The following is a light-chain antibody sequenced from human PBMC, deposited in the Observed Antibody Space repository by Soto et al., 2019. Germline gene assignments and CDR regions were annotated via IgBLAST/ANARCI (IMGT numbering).Light chain of an antibody. Sequence: QSVLTQPPSASGSPGQSVTIPCTGTSSDVGGYDHVSWYQQHPSKAPKLMIYEVTKRPAGVPDRFSGSKSGTTASLTVSGLQAEDEADYYCSSDAGNYNYVFGTGTKVTVL. CDR1: SSDVGGYDH. V-gene: IGLV2-8*01. J-gene: IGLJ1*01. CDR3: SSDAGNYNYV. CDR2: EVT.